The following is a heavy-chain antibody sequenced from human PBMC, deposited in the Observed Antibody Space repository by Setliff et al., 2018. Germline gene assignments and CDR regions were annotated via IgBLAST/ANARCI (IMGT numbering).Heavy chain of an antibody. CDR1: GGSISSGGYY. V-gene: IGHV4-31*03. Sequence: SETLSLTCTVSGGSISSGGYYWSWIRQHPGKGLEWIGYIYYSGSTYYNPSLKSRVTISVDTSKNQFSLKLSSVTAADTAVYYCARALILGWPRDYWYFDLWGRGTLVTVSA. J-gene: IGHJ2*01. CDR3: ARALILGWPRDYWYFDL. D-gene: IGHD7-27*01. CDR2: IYYSGST.